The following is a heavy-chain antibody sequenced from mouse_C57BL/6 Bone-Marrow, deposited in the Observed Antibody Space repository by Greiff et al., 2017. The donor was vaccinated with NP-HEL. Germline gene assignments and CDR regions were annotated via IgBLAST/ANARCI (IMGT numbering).Heavy chain of an antibody. CDR2: ISNGGGST. D-gene: IGHD3-2*02. J-gene: IGHJ2*01. CDR1: GFTFSDYY. V-gene: IGHV5-12*01. CDR3: ARRAQATIYFDY. Sequence: EVNLVESGGGLVQPGGSLKLSCAASGFTFSDYYMYWVRQTPEKRLEWVAYISNGGGSTYYPDTVKGRFTISRDNAKNTLYLQMSRLKSEDTAMYYCARRAQATIYFDYWGQGTTLTVSS.